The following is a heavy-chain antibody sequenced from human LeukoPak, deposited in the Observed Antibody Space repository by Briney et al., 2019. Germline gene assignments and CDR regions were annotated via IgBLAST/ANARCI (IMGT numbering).Heavy chain of an antibody. J-gene: IGHJ6*03. CDR2: INHSGST. CDR3: AKGSDGYKFYQYHYMDV. V-gene: IGHV4-34*01. CDR1: GGSFSGYY. D-gene: IGHD5-24*01. Sequence: SETLSLTCAVYGGSFSGYYWSWIRQPPGKGLEWIGEINHSGSTNYNPSLKSRVTISVDTSKNQFSLKLSSVTAADTAVYYCAKGSDGYKFYQYHYMDVWGKGTTVTISS.